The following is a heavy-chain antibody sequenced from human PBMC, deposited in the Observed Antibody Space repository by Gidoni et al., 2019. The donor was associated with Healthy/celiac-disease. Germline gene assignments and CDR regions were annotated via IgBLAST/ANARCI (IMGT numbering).Heavy chain of an antibody. CDR3: ASTRGAMGGYGYYYYGMDV. J-gene: IGHJ6*02. CDR2: FDAEDGET. Sequence: QVQLVQSGAEVKKPGASVKVSCKVSGYTLTELSLHWVRQAQGKGLEWTGGFDAEDGETSYEQKFQGGVTVTEDTSTDTADMELSSLRSEDTAVYYWASTRGAMGGYGYYYYGMDVWGQGTTVTVSS. D-gene: IGHD5-12*01. CDR1: GYTLTELS. V-gene: IGHV1-24*01.